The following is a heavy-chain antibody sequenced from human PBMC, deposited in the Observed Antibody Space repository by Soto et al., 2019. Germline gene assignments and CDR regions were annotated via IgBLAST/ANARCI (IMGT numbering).Heavy chain of an antibody. J-gene: IGHJ6*02. Sequence: SVKVSCKASGGTFSSYTISWVRQAPGQGLEWMGRIIPILGIANYAQKFQGRVTITADKSTSTAYMELSSLRSEDTAVYYCARDLYGDYTHYYYYGMDVWGQGTTVTVSS. CDR2: IIPILGIA. D-gene: IGHD4-17*01. CDR1: GGTFSSYT. CDR3: ARDLYGDYTHYYYYGMDV. V-gene: IGHV1-69*04.